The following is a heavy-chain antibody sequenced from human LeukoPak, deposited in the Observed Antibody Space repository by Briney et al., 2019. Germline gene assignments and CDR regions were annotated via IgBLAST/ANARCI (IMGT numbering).Heavy chain of an antibody. Sequence: GGSLRLSCAGSGSTFSSYSMNWVRQAPGKGLEWVPSITSSSYIYYADSVKGRFTISRDNAKKSVYLQMNSLRAEDTAVYYCARGSTYSSGWYTGFDYWGQGTLVTVSS. CDR1: GSTFSSYS. D-gene: IGHD6-19*01. V-gene: IGHV3-21*01. J-gene: IGHJ4*02. CDR3: ARGSTYSSGWYTGFDY. CDR2: ITSSSYI.